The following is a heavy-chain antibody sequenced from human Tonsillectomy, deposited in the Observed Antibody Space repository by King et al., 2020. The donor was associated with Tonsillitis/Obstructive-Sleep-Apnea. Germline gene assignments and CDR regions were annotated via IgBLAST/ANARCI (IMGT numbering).Heavy chain of an antibody. V-gene: IGHV4-61*01. CDR3: ARMYYDFWIGYYPFSFDP. D-gene: IGHD3-3*01. CDR2: IYYSGST. CDR1: GGSVSSGSYY. J-gene: IGHJ5*02. Sequence: QLQESGPGLVKPSETLSLTCTVSGGSVSSGSYYWSWIRQPPGKGLEWIGYIYYSGSTNYNPSLKSRVTISVDTSKNQFSLKLSSVTAADTAVYYCARMYYDFWIGYYPFSFDPWGQGTLVTVSS.